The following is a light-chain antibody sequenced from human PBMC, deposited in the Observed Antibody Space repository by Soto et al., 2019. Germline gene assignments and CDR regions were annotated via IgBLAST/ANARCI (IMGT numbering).Light chain of an antibody. CDR1: TSDVGNYKY. V-gene: IGLV2-8*01. J-gene: IGLJ3*02. CDR3: SSYAGSNNWV. Sequence: QSVLTQSPSASGSPGQSVTISCTGTTSDVGNYKYVSWYQQHPGKAPKLMIYEVSKRPSGVPDRFSGSKSGNTASLTVSGLQAEDEADYYCSSYAGSNNWVFGGGTKLTVL. CDR2: EVS.